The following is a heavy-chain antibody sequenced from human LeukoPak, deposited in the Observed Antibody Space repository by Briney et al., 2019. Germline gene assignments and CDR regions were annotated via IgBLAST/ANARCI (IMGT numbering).Heavy chain of an antibody. CDR2: ISPSGGST. CDR1: GYTFTRYY. D-gene: IGHD3-16*01. J-gene: IGHJ4*02. Sequence: ASVTVTRKASGYTFTRYYTHWVRQAPGQGLEWMGIISPSGGSTSNAQKFQGRVTMTGDTSTSTVYMELSSLRSEDTAVYYCARPVRMGAYYFDYWGQGTLVTVSS. V-gene: IGHV1-46*01. CDR3: ARPVRMGAYYFDY.